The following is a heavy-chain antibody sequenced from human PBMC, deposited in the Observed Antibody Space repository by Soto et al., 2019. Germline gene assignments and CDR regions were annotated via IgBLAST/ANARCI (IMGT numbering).Heavy chain of an antibody. CDR3: ARGWVEGLSRQPPTGY. CDR1: GFTFSRYW. V-gene: IGHV3-74*01. Sequence: GGSLRLSCAASGFTFSRYWMHWVRQAPGKGLVWVSRIDSYGSATSQVDSVEGRFTISRDNAKNTLYLQMNSLRAEDTAVYYCARGWVEGLSRQPPTGYWGQGTLVTVSS. CDR2: IDSYGSAT. D-gene: IGHD3-3*01. J-gene: IGHJ4*02.